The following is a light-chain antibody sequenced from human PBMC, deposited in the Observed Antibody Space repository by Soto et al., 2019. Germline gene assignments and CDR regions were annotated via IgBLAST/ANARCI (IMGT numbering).Light chain of an antibody. CDR3: QQSYSGPPYT. CDR1: QSISTY. CDR2: AAS. V-gene: IGKV1-39*01. Sequence: DIQMTQSPSSLSASVGDRVIITCRASQSISTYLNWYHQKPGKAPKLLIYAASSLQSGVPSRFSGSGSGTDFTLTISSLQPEDFATYYCQQSYSGPPYTFGQGTKLEIK. J-gene: IGKJ2*01.